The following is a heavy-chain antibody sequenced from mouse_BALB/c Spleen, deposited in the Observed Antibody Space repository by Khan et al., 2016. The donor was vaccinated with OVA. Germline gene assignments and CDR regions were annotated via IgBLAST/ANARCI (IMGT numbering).Heavy chain of an antibody. CDR3: VRGSGKSRFAY. J-gene: IGHJ3*01. Sequence: VQFQESGAELVRPGVSVKISCKGSGYTFTDFAMHWMKQSHAKSLEWLGVISTYYGDADYNHKFRDKATMTVDKSSSTAYMELAGLTSEDSAIYYCVRGSGKSRFAYWGQGTLVTVSA. V-gene: IGHV1S137*01. D-gene: IGHD1-3*01. CDR2: ISTYYGDA. CDR1: GYTFTDFA.